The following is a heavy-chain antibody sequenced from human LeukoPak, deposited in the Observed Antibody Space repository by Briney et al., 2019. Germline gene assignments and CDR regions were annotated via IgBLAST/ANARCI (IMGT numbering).Heavy chain of an antibody. D-gene: IGHD3-9*01. CDR2: IHYSGST. CDR3: ARGSGRYFDWLAAIDY. V-gene: IGHV4-30-4*01. CDR1: GGSISSGDYY. Sequence: PSETLSLTCTVSGGSISSGDYYWSWIRQPPGKGLEWIAYIHYSGSTYYNPSLKSRVTISVDTSKNQFSLKLSSVTAADTAVYYCARGSGRYFDWLAAIDYWGQGTLVTVSS. J-gene: IGHJ4*02.